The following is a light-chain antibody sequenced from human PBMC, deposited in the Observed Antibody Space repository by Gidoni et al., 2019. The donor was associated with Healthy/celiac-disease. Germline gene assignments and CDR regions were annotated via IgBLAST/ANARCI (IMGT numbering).Light chain of an antibody. CDR3: QQRSNWPQT. V-gene: IGKV3-11*01. CDR2: DAS. CDR1: PSVSSY. J-gene: IGKJ2*01. Sequence: EIVLTQSPATLSLSPGERATLSCRASPSVSSYLAWYQQKPGQAPRLLIYDASNRATGIPARFSGSGSGTDFTLTISSLEPEDFAVYYGQQRSNWPQTFGQGTKLEIK.